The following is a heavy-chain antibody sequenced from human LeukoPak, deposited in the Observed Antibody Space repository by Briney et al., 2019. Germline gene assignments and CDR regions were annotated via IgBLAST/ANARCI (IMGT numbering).Heavy chain of an antibody. CDR3: ARVPPHYYDSSGYDY. J-gene: IGHJ4*02. V-gene: IGHV4-39*06. CDR1: GGSISSSSYY. CDR2: IYYSGST. D-gene: IGHD3-22*01. Sequence: SETLSLTCTVSGGSISSSSYYWGWIRQPPGKGLEWIGSIYYSGSTYYNPSLKSRVTISVDTSKNQFPLKLSSVTAADTAVYYCARVPPHYYDSSGYDYWGQGTLVTVSS.